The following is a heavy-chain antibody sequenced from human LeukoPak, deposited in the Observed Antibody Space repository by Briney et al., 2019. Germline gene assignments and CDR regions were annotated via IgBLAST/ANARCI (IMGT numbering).Heavy chain of an antibody. J-gene: IGHJ3*02. V-gene: IGHV1-18*01. Sequence: GASVKVSCKASGYTFTSYGISWVRQAPGQGLEWMGWISAYNGNTNHAQKLQGRVTMTTDTSTSTAYMELRSLRSDDTAVYYCARDPRYSSSSRAFDIWGQGTMVTVSS. CDR3: ARDPRYSSSSRAFDI. CDR1: GYTFTSYG. CDR2: ISAYNGNT. D-gene: IGHD6-6*01.